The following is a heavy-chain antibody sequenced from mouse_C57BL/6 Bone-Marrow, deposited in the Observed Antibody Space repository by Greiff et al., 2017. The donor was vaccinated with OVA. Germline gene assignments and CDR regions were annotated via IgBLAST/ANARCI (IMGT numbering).Heavy chain of an antibody. V-gene: IGHV3-3*01. J-gene: IGHJ2*01. CDR3: VILRYLDY. Sequence: VQLKESGPSLVRPSQTLSLTCTVTGFSINSDCYWIWIRQFIGNKLEYIGYTFYSGITYYNPSLKSRTYITRDTSKNQFSLKLSSVTTEDTATYYCVILRYLDYWGQGTTLTVSS. CDR1: GFSINSDCY. D-gene: IGHD1-1*01. CDR2: TFYSGIT.